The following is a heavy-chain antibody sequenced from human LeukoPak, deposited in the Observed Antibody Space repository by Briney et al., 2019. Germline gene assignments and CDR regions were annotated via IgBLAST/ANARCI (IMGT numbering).Heavy chain of an antibody. Sequence: QAGGSLRLSCAASGFTFSTYAMSWVRRAPGRGLEWVSAISGSGTTTYYTDSVKGRFTISRDNSRNTVYLQMNSLRADDTALYYCAKHWRVTGPDWGQGTLVTVSS. CDR3: AKHWRVTGPD. CDR2: ISGSGTTT. D-gene: IGHD1-1*01. CDR1: GFTFSTYA. J-gene: IGHJ1*01. V-gene: IGHV3-23*01.